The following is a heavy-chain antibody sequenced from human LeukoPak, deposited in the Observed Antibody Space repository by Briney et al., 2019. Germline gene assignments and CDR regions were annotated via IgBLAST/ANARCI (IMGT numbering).Heavy chain of an antibody. CDR1: GFTFSSYA. Sequence: GGSLRLSCAASGFTFSSYAMSWVRQAPGKGLEWVSAISGSGGSTYYADSVKGRFTISRGNSKNTLYLQMNSLRAEDTAVYYCAPKVLRFLEWLSPFDYWGQGTLVTVSS. CDR2: ISGSGGST. J-gene: IGHJ4*02. V-gene: IGHV3-23*01. CDR3: APKVLRFLEWLSPFDY. D-gene: IGHD3-3*01.